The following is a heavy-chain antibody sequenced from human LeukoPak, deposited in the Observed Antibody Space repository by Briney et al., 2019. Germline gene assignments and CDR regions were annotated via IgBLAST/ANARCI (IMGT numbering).Heavy chain of an antibody. J-gene: IGHJ4*02. CDR1: GFTFDDYA. CDR3: ARHRYMGGF. CDR2: ISWNSGSI. Sequence: GGSLRLSCAASGFTFDDYAMHWVRQAPGKGLEWVSGISWNSGSIGYADSVKGRFTISRDNAKNSLYLQMNSLRVDDTAVYYCARHRYMGGFWGQGALVIVSS. V-gene: IGHV3-9*01. D-gene: IGHD3-16*02.